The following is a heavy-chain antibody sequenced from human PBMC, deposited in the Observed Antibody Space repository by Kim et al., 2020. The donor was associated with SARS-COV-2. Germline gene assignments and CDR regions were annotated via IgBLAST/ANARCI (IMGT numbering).Heavy chain of an antibody. D-gene: IGHD7-27*01. CDR3: ARVWRTDPGGFDP. V-gene: IGHV4-59*13. CDR1: GGSISSYY. Sequence: SETLSLTCTVSGGSISSYYWSWIRQPPGKGLEWIGYIYYSGSTNYNPSLKSRVTISVDTSKNQFSLKLSSVTAADTAVYYCARVWRTDPGGFDPWGQGTLVTVSS. J-gene: IGHJ5*02. CDR2: IYYSGST.